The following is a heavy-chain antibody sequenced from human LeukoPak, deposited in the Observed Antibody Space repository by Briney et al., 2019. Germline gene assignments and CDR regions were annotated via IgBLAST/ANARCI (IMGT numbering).Heavy chain of an antibody. CDR3: ATTRVVRGVIRDFDY. CDR2: IIPIFGTA. CDR1: GGTFSSYA. Sequence: GASVKVSCKASGGTFSSYAISWVRQAPGQGLEWMGGIIPIFGTANYAQKFQGRVTITTDESTSTAYMELSSRRSEDTAVYYCATTRVVRGVIRDFDYWGQGTLVTVSS. V-gene: IGHV1-69*05. J-gene: IGHJ4*02. D-gene: IGHD3-10*01.